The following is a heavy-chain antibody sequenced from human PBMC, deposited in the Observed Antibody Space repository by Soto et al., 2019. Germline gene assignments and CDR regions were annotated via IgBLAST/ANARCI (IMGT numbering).Heavy chain of an antibody. CDR2: INHSGST. Sequence: QVQLQQGGAGLLKPSETLSLTCAVYGGSFSGYYWSWIRQPPGKGLERIGEINHSGSTNYNPSLKSRVTISVDPSNIQFSLKLTSVTAAYTSVYYCSRGCGRIFDYWGQGTLVTVSS. CDR1: GGSFSGYY. CDR3: SRGCGRIFDY. V-gene: IGHV4-34*01. J-gene: IGHJ4*02.